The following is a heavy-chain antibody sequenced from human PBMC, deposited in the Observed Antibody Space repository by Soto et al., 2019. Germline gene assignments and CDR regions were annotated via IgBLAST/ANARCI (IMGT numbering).Heavy chain of an antibody. CDR2: ISAYNGNT. CDR3: ARDSSSTGPYYYYGMDV. CDR1: GYTFTSYG. Sequence: QVQLVQSGAEVKKPGASVKVSCKASGYTFTSYGISWVRQAPGQGLEWMGWISAYNGNTKYAQKLQGRVTMTTETSTSTAYMELRSLRSDDTAVYYCARDSSSTGPYYYYGMDVWGQGTTVTVSS. V-gene: IGHV1-18*04. J-gene: IGHJ6*02. D-gene: IGHD6-6*01.